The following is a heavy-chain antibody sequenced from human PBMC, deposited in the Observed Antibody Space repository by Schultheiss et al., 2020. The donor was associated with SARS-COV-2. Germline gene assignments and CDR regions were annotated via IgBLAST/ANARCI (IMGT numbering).Heavy chain of an antibody. CDR3: ARTCSGGSCYSGGFDY. J-gene: IGHJ4*02. V-gene: IGHV4-61*05. CDR2: IYYSGST. CDR1: GGSISSSSYY. Sequence: SETLSLTCTVSGGSISSSSYYWGWIRQPPGKGLEWIGYIYYSGSTNYNPSLKSRVTISVDTSKNQFSLKLSSVTAADTAVYYCARTCSGGSCYSGGFDYWGQGTLVTVSS. D-gene: IGHD2-15*01.